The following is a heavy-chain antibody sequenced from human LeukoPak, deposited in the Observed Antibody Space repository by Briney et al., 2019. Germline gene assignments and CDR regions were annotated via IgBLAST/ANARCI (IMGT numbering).Heavy chain of an antibody. D-gene: IGHD3-10*01. V-gene: IGHV4-59*01. CDR1: DGSISTYY. Sequence: PSETLSLTCTVSDGSISTYYWSWIRQPPGKGLEWIGYIYYTGSTNYNPSLKSRVTMSVDTSKNQFSLKLSSVTAADTAVYYCAREDGSGSYYNPGFDPWGQGTLVTVSS. CDR2: IYYTGST. J-gene: IGHJ5*02. CDR3: AREDGSGSYYNPGFDP.